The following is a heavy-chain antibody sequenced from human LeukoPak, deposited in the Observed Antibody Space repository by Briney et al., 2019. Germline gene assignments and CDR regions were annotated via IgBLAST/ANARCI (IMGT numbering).Heavy chain of an antibody. CDR3: ARDFYDSSGYYYYGMDV. D-gene: IGHD3-22*01. J-gene: IGHJ6*02. V-gene: IGHV4-59*01. CDR2: IYYSGST. Sequence: KSSETLSLTCTVSGGSISSYYWSWIRQPPGKGLEWIGYIYYSGSTNYNPSLKSRVTISVDTSKNQLSLKLSSVTAADTAVYYCARDFYDSSGYYYYGMDVWGQGTTVTVSS. CDR1: GGSISSYY.